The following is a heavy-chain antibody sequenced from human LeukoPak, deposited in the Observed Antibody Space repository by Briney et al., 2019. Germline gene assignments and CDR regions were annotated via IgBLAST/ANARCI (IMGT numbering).Heavy chain of an antibody. CDR3: AKAPTVATSYFDY. Sequence: GGSLRLSCTASGFTFSSYAMYWVRQAPGKGLEWVSAIRGSGGTTYYADSVKGRFTISRDNSKNTLYLQMNGLRAEDTAVYYCAKAPTVATSYFDYWGQGTLVTVSS. D-gene: IGHD5-12*01. J-gene: IGHJ4*02. CDR1: GFTFSSYA. V-gene: IGHV3-23*01. CDR2: IRGSGGTT.